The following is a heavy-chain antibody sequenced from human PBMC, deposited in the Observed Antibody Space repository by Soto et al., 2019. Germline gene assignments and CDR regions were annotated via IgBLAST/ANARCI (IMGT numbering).Heavy chain of an antibody. Sequence: QVQFVQSGAEVKKPGASVKVSCKASGYNFTTYAIHWVRQAPGQRLEWMGWINTGKGNTKYSQKFQGRVTITRDTSASTAYMDLSSLRSGDTAVYDCAADPWGGAVGAFDIWGQATMVTVSS. D-gene: IGHD3-10*01. CDR1: GYNFTTYA. CDR3: AADPWGGAVGAFDI. CDR2: INTGKGNT. V-gene: IGHV1-3*04. J-gene: IGHJ3*02.